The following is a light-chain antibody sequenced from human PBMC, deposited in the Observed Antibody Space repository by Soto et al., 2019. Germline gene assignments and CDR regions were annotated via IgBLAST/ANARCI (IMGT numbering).Light chain of an antibody. J-gene: IGKJ4*01. CDR3: QQSYSTSALT. Sequence: DIQMTQSPSSLSASVGDSVTITCRASQSITSYLNWYQQKPGKAPKLLIYAASSLQGGVPSRFSGSGSGTHFTLTISSLQPEDFATYYCQQSYSTSALTFGGGTKVEIK. CDR1: QSITSY. CDR2: AAS. V-gene: IGKV1-39*01.